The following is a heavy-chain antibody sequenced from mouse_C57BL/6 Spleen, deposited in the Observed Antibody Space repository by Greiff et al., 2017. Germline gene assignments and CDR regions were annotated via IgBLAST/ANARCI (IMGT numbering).Heavy chain of an antibody. Sequence: QVQLQQPGAELVKPGASVKMSCKASGYTFTSYWITWVKQRPGQGLEWIGDIYPGSGSTNYNEKFKSKATLTVDTSSSTAYMKLSCLTSEDSAVYYCARCGGYGNSAWFAYWGQGTLVTVSA. V-gene: IGHV1-55*01. J-gene: IGHJ3*01. CDR2: IYPGSGST. CDR3: ARCGGYGNSAWFAY. CDR1: GYTFTSYW. D-gene: IGHD2-1*01.